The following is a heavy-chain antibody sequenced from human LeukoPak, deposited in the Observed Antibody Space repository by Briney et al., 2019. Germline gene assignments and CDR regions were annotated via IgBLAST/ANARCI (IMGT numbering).Heavy chain of an antibody. J-gene: IGHJ4*02. V-gene: IGHV3-7*01. D-gene: IGHD3-10*01. CDR3: ASFTRALWFGKLFGRYYFDY. Sequence: PGGSLRLSCAASGFTFSSYWMSWVRQAPGKGLEWVANIKQDGSEKYYVDSVKGRFTISRDNAKNSLYLQMNSLRAEDTAVYYCASFTRALWFGKLFGRYYFDYWGQGTLVTVSS. CDR1: GFTFSSYW. CDR2: IKQDGSEK.